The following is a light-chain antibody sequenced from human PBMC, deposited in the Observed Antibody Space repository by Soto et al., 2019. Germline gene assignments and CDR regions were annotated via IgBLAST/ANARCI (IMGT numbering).Light chain of an antibody. CDR3: QQYNNWPLT. CDR2: GAS. CDR1: QSVSSL. Sequence: EVVMTQSPATLSVSPGERATLSCRASQSVSSLLAWYQQKPGQAPRLLIYGASTRATGIPSRFRASGSGTEFALTISSLQSGDFAVYYCQQYNNWPLTFGGGTKVEIK. J-gene: IGKJ4*01. V-gene: IGKV3-15*01.